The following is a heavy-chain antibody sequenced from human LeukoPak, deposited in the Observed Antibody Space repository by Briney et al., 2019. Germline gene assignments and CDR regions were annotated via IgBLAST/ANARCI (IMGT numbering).Heavy chain of an antibody. CDR1: GGSFSSSNW. Sequence: SETLSLTCAASGGSFSSSNWRCCVRQPPGEGQGGAGVINNSGSSNYNPSLKSRVTISVDKSKNQFSLKLSSVTAADTAVYYCARAEGQSSWPLYWYCDLWGRGTLVTVSS. V-gene: IGHV4-4*02. CDR2: INNSGSS. D-gene: IGHD6-13*01. J-gene: IGHJ2*01. CDR3: ARAEGQSSWPLYWYCDL.